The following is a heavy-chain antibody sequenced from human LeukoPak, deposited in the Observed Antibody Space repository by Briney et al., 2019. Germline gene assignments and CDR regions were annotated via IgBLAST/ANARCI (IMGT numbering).Heavy chain of an antibody. J-gene: IGHJ4*02. D-gene: IGHD3-22*01. V-gene: IGHV3-11*01. Sequence: GGSLRLSCAASGFTFSDYYMSWIRQAPGKGLEWVSYISSSGSTIYYADSVKGRFTISRDNAKNSLYLQMNSLRAEDTALYYCAKDISHDSSGYPDYWGQGTLVTVSS. CDR1: GFTFSDYY. CDR3: AKDISHDSSGYPDY. CDR2: ISSSGSTI.